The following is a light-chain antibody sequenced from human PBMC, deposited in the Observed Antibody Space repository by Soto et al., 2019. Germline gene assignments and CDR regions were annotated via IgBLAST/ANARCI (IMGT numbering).Light chain of an antibody. CDR3: QQYDNLPFT. Sequence: DSQMTPSPYSLSAYVGDRVTITCQASQDISNYLNWYQQKPGKAPKLLIYDASNLETGVPSRFSGSGSGTNFTFTICSLQPEDIATYYCQQYDNLPFTFGPGTKVDIK. V-gene: IGKV1-33*01. CDR2: DAS. CDR1: QDISNY. J-gene: IGKJ3*01.